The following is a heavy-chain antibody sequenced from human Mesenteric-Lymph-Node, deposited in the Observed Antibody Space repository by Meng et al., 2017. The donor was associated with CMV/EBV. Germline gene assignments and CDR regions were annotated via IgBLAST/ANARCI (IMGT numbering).Heavy chain of an antibody. V-gene: IGHV3-11*06. CDR1: FNFSDNS. CDR2: ISDDSRFI. CDR3: ARDRRELVAGSQNFDY. J-gene: IGHJ4*02. Sequence: FNFSDNSLSWIRQAHGKGLEWISYISDDSRFINYADCVKGRFTISRDNARNSLYLQMNTLRADDTAVYYCARDRRELVAGSQNFDYWGQGTLVTVSS. D-gene: IGHD6-19*01.